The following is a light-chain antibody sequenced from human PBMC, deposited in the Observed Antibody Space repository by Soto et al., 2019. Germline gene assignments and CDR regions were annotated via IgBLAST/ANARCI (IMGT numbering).Light chain of an antibody. CDR2: EDS. V-gene: IGLV2-14*01. Sequence: QSVLTQPASVSGSPGQSITISCTGTSSEVGGYNYVSWYQQQPGKAPKLKNYEDSNRPSGVSKRFSGSKSGKTASLTISGLQAEDEADYYCSSYTSSSTLYGFGTGTKVTVL. CDR1: SSEVGGYNY. J-gene: IGLJ1*01. CDR3: SSYTSSSTLYG.